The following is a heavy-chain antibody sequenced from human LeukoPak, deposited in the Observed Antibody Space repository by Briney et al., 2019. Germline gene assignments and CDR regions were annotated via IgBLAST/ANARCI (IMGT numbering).Heavy chain of an antibody. CDR1: GFTFSNYE. D-gene: IGHD1-1*01. Sequence: QPGGSLRLSCAASGFTFSNYEMNWVRQAPGKGLEWISYISGSGGIMFYADSVKGRFTISRDNAKNSVYLQMSSLKAEDTAVYYCAREYPDNGDGWGYWGQGTLVTVSS. CDR2: ISGSGGIM. V-gene: IGHV3-48*03. CDR3: AREYPDNGDGWGY. J-gene: IGHJ4*02.